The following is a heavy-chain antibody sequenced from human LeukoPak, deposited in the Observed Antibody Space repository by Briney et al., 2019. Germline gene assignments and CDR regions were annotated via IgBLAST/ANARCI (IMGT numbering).Heavy chain of an antibody. Sequence: PSETLSLTCTVSRGSISSYYWTWIRQSPGKGLEWIGYIYNRESTNYNPSLKSRVTISVDTSKNQFSLNLSSGTAADTAIYYCARALLRYDSSSRSLSWYFDLWGRGTLVTVSS. CDR3: ARALLRYDSSSRSLSWYFDL. J-gene: IGHJ2*01. CDR1: RGSISSYY. D-gene: IGHD3-22*01. CDR2: IYNREST. V-gene: IGHV4-59*01.